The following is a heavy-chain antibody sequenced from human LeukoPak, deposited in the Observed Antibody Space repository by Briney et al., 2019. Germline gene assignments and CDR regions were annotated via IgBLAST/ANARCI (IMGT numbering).Heavy chain of an antibody. CDR1: GGTFSSYA. J-gene: IGHJ4*02. CDR2: IIPILGIA. V-gene: IGHV1-69*04. D-gene: IGHD3-16*02. Sequence: ASVKVSCKASGGTFSSYATSWVRQAPGQGLEWMGRIIPILGIANYAQKFQGRVTITADKSTSTAYMELSSLRSEDTAVYYCARDYYDYVWGSYRYASNYWGQGTLVTVSS. CDR3: ARDYYDYVWGSYRYASNY.